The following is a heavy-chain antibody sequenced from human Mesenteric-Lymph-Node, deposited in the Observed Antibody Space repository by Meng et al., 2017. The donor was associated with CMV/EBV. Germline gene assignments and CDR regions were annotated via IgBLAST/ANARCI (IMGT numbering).Heavy chain of an antibody. CDR2: INWNGGTT. D-gene: IGHD3-16*01. CDR3: ARDGGRKDDY. J-gene: IGHJ4*02. Sequence: GESLKISCAASGFTFDDYDLTWVRQAPGKGLEWVAGINWNGGTTGYADSVKGRFTISRDNAKNSLYLQMNSLRVEDTAVYYCARDGGRKDDYWGQGALVTVSS. CDR1: GFTFDDYD. V-gene: IGHV3-20*04.